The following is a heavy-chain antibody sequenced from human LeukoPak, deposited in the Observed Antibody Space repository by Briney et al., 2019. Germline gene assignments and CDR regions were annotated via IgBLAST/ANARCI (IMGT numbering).Heavy chain of an antibody. Sequence: GGSLRLSCAASGFTFSSYGMHWVRQAPGKGLEWVAFIWYDGSNKYYADSVKGRLTISRDNSKNTMYLQMNSLRAEDTALYYCARTRGDRQRYFDYWGQGTLVTVSS. CDR1: GFTFSSYG. D-gene: IGHD2-21*02. CDR2: IWYDGSNK. V-gene: IGHV3-33*01. J-gene: IGHJ4*02. CDR3: ARTRGDRQRYFDY.